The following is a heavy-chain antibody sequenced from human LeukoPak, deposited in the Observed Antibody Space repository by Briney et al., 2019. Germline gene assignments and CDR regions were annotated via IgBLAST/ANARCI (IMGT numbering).Heavy chain of an antibody. V-gene: IGHV1-69*05. Sequence: GASVKVSCKASGCTFTSYVISWVRQAPGQGLEWMGWIIPNFGTAHYAQKFQGRVTMTTDKSTSTVYMEMSSLRSEDTAMYYCAKEGYTALVTGYFDFWGRGTLVTVSS. J-gene: IGHJ2*01. CDR1: GCTFTSYV. CDR2: IIPNFGTA. CDR3: AKEGYTALVTGYFDF. D-gene: IGHD5-18*01.